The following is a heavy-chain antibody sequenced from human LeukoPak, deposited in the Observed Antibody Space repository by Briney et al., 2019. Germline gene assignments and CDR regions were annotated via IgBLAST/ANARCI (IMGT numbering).Heavy chain of an antibody. Sequence: GGSLRLSCAASGFTFSSYWMSWVRQAPGKGLEWVANTKQDGSEKYYVDSVKGRFTISRDNSKNTLYLQMNSLRAEDTAVYYCANRNRDGYNWTPFDYWGQGTLVTVSS. CDR3: ANRNRDGYNWTPFDY. D-gene: IGHD5-24*01. CDR1: GFTFSSYW. V-gene: IGHV3-7*03. J-gene: IGHJ4*02. CDR2: TKQDGSEK.